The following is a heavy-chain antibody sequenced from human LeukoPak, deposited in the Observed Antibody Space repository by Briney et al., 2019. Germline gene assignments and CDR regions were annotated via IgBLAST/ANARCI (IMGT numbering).Heavy chain of an antibody. CDR3: ARDYCSSISCSNWFDP. V-gene: IGHV1-18*01. D-gene: IGHD2-2*01. J-gene: IGHJ5*02. CDR2: ISAYNGNT. CDR1: GGTFSSYA. Sequence: ASVKVSCKASGGTFSSYAISWVRQAPGQGLEWMGWISAYNGNTNYAQKFQDRVTMTTDTSTNTAYMELRSLRSDDTAVYYCARDYCSSISCSNWFDPWGQGALVTVSS.